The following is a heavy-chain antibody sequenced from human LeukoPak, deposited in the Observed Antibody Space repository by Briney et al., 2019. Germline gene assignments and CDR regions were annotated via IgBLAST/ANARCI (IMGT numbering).Heavy chain of an antibody. CDR1: GGSISSGGYY. Sequence: PSQTLSLTCTVSGGSISSGGYYWSWIRQHPGKGLEWIGYIYYSGSTYYNPSLKSRVTISVDTSKNQFSLKLSSVTAADTAVYYCARPDSSGYYPFDYWGQGTLVTVSS. CDR3: ARPDSSGYYPFDY. V-gene: IGHV4-31*03. J-gene: IGHJ4*02. D-gene: IGHD3-22*01. CDR2: IYYSGST.